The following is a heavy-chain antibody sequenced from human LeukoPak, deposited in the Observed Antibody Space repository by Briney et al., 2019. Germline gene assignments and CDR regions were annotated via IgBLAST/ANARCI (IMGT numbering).Heavy chain of an antibody. D-gene: IGHD3-10*01. Sequence: SETLSLTCTVSGGSISSYYWSWIRQPPGKGLEWIGYIYYSGSTNYNPSLKSRVTISVDTSKNQFSLKLSSVTAADTAVYYCAGRYYYGSGSPDYWGQGALVTVSS. CDR1: GGSISSYY. CDR2: IYYSGST. J-gene: IGHJ4*02. CDR3: AGRYYYGSGSPDY. V-gene: IGHV4-59*08.